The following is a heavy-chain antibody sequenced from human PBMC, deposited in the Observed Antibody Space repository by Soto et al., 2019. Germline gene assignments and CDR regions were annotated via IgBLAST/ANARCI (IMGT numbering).Heavy chain of an antibody. CDR1: GFTFSSYG. V-gene: IGHV3-21*01. CDR3: ARDRGSFGSDYYYGMDV. J-gene: IGHJ6*02. Sequence: GGSLRLSCAASGFTFSSYGMNWVRQAPGKGLEWVSSISSSSSYIYYADSVKGRFTVSRDNAKNSLSLQVNSLRAEDTAVYYWARDRGSFGSDYYYGMDVWGQGTTVTVSS. D-gene: IGHD3-10*01. CDR2: ISSSSSYI.